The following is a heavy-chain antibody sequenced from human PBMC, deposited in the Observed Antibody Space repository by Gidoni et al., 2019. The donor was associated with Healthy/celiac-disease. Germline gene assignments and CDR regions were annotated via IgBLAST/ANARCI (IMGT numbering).Heavy chain of an antibody. CDR1: GFTFSSYS. D-gene: IGHD2-21*02. CDR3: ARGIVGGDSHNN. Sequence: EVQLVESGGGLVKPGGSLRLSCAASGFTFSSYSMNWVRQAPGQGLEWVSSISSSSSYIYYADSVKGRFTISRDNAKNSLYLQMNSLRAEDTAVYYCARGIVGGDSHNNWGQGTLVTVSS. J-gene: IGHJ4*02. CDR2: ISSSSSYI. V-gene: IGHV3-21*01.